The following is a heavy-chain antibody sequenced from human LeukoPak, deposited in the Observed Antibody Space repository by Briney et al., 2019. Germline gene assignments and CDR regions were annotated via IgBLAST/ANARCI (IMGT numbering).Heavy chain of an antibody. J-gene: IGHJ4*02. Sequence: ASVKVSCKASGYTFTGYYMHWVRQAPGQGLEWMGWITPSGGTNYPQKFQGRVAITWDTSITTAYMDLSRPTSDDTAVYYCARDRYGDGFAHLDYWGQGTLVTVSS. CDR2: ITPSGGT. CDR1: GYTFTGYY. V-gene: IGHV1-2*02. CDR3: ARDRYGDGFAHLDY. D-gene: IGHD5-24*01.